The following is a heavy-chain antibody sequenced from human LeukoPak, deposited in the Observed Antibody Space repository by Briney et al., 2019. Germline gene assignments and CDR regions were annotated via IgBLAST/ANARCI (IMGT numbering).Heavy chain of an antibody. CDR2: INPNSGGT. CDR3: ARDIITMVRGVMKPFDY. D-gene: IGHD3-10*01. J-gene: IGHJ4*02. V-gene: IGHV1-2*06. CDR1: GYSFTGYY. Sequence: ASVKVSCKACGYSFTGYYMHWVRQAPGQGLEWMGRINPNSGGTNYAQKFQGRVTMTRDTSISTAYMELSRLRSDDTAVYYCARDIITMVRGVMKPFDYWGQGTLVTVSS.